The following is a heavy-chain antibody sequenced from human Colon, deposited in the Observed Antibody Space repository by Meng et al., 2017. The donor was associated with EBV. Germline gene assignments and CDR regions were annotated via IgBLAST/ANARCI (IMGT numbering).Heavy chain of an antibody. CDR1: GESVTNGGYS. CDR2: IYHSGST. D-gene: IGHD7-27*01. Sequence: QLKLQESGSGLWKPSQPLSLTCVVSGESVTNGGYSWSWIRQQPGKGLEWIGYIYHSGSTKYNPSLKSRVTISVDTSKNQFSLKLSSVTAADTAVYYCARDTSTWGNKGLDHWGQGILVTVSS. J-gene: IGHJ4*02. V-gene: IGHV4-30-2*01. CDR3: ARDTSTWGNKGLDH.